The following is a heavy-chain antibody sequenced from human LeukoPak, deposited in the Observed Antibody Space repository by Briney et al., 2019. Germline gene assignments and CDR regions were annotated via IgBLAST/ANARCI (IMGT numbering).Heavy chain of an antibody. CDR2: FDPEDGET. CDR3: ARDLFYDSSGYGLH. J-gene: IGHJ4*02. Sequence: ASVKVSCKVSGYTLTELSMHWVRQAPGKGLEWMGGFDPEDGETVYAQKFQGRVTMTEDTSTDTAYMELSRLRSDDTAVYYCARDLFYDSSGYGLHWGQGTLVTVSS. CDR1: GYTLTELS. D-gene: IGHD3-22*01. V-gene: IGHV1-24*01.